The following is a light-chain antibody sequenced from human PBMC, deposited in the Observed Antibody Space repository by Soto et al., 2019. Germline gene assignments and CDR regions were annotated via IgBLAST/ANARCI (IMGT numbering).Light chain of an antibody. CDR3: QQYGRSPLMYT. J-gene: IGKJ2*01. V-gene: IGKV3-20*01. Sequence: EIVLTQSPGTLSLSPGERATLSCRASQSVNSNFLAWYQQKPGQAPRLLIYGASTRAAGVPVRFSGSLSGTDFTLTITRLEPEDFAMYYCQQYGRSPLMYTFGQGTKLGVK. CDR1: QSVNSNF. CDR2: GAS.